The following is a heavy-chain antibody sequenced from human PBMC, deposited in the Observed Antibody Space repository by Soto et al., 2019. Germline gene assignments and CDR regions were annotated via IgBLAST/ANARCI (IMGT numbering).Heavy chain of an antibody. CDR1: GFTFSSCA. CDR3: EKGRSYSYYSVVDV. CDR2: IIDSGGST. J-gene: IGHJ6*02. Sequence: EVQLLESGGGLVQPGGSLRLSCAASGFTFSSCAMGWVRQAPGKGLEWVSDIIDSGGSTYYADSVKGRFTISRDNSKRTLNLQMNSLRAEATALYSCEKGRSYSYYSVVDVWGQGPTLTVPS. V-gene: IGHV3-23*01.